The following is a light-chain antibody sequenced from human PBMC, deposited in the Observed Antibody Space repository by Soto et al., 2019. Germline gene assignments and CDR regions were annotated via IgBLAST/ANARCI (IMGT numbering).Light chain of an antibody. V-gene: IGLV2-14*01. CDR2: DDD. CDR1: SSDVGDYNY. Sequence: QSALTQPASVSGSPGQSITISCTGTSSDVGDYNYVSWYQHHPGKAPKLIIYDDDRRPSGIPDRFSASKSGTSATLRIARVQPGDEADYYCASWDTDVNAVFGGGTKLTVL. J-gene: IGLJ2*01. CDR3: ASWDTDVNAV.